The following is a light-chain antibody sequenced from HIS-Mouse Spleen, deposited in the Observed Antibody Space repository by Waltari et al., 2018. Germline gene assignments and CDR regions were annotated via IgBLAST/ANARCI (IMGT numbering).Light chain of an antibody. Sequence: IQMTQSPSSLSASVGDRVTLTCQASQAISNYLNWYQQKPGKAPKLLIYDASNLETGVPSRFSGSGSGTDFTFTISSLQPEDIATYYCQQYDNLPLFTFGPGTKVDIK. J-gene: IGKJ3*01. CDR2: DAS. CDR3: QQYDNLPLFT. V-gene: IGKV1-33*01. CDR1: QAISNY.